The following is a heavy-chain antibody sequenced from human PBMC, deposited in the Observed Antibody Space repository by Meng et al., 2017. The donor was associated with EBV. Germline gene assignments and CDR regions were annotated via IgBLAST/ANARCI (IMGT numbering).Heavy chain of an antibody. D-gene: IGHD5-18*01. Sequence: EXQLLEXXXGLVQPGXSLRCSCAASGFTFSSYAMSWVRQAPGKGLEWVSAISGSGGSTYYADSVKGRFTISRDNSKNTLYLQMNSLRAEDTAVYYCAKNVDTAMVVDYWGQGTLVTVAS. V-gene: IGHV3-23*01. CDR2: ISGSGGST. CDR1: GFTFSSYA. CDR3: AKNVDTAMVVDY. J-gene: IGHJ4*02.